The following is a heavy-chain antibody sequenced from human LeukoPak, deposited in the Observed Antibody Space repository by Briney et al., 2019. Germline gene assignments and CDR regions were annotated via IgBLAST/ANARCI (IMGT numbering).Heavy chain of an antibody. Sequence: ASVKVSCKASGGTFSSYTISWVRQAPGQGLEWMGRIIPILGIANYAQKFQGRVTITADKSTSTAYMELSSLRSEDTAVYYCASELRWSPFDYWGQGTLVTVSS. CDR3: ASELRWSPFDY. J-gene: IGHJ4*02. V-gene: IGHV1-69*02. CDR1: GGTFSSYT. D-gene: IGHD4-23*01. CDR2: IIPILGIA.